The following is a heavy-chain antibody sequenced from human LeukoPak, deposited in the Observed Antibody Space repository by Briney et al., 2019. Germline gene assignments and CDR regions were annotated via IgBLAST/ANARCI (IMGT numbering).Heavy chain of an antibody. CDR3: ARQDVVVVAATPDVFDY. D-gene: IGHD2-15*01. CDR1: GGSISSSSYY. J-gene: IGHJ4*02. V-gene: IGHV4-39*01. CDR2: IYYSGST. Sequence: PSETLSLTCTVSGGSISSSSYYWGWIRQPPGKGLEGIGSIYYSGSTYYNPSLKSRVTISVDTSKNQFSLKLSSVTAADTAVYYCARQDVVVVAATPDVFDYWGQGTLVTVSS.